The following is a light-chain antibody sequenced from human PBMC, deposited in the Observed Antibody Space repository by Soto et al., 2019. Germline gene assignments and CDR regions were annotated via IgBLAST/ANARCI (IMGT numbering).Light chain of an antibody. CDR3: SSYTSSSTLEV. Sequence: QSVLTQPASVSGSPGQSITISCTGTSSDVGGYNYVSWYQQHPGKVPKLMIYDVSNRPSGVSNRFSGSKSGNTASLTISGLQAEEEADYYCSSYTSSSTLEVFGTGTKVTVL. J-gene: IGLJ1*01. CDR2: DVS. V-gene: IGLV2-14*01. CDR1: SSDVGGYNY.